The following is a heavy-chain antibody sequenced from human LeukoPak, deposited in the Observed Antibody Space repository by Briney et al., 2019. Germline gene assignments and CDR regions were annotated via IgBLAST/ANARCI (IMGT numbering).Heavy chain of an antibody. D-gene: IGHD4-17*01. V-gene: IGHV3-73*01. J-gene: IGHJ4*02. Sequence: GGSLRLSCAASGFTSSGSAMHWVRQASGKGLEWVGRIRSKANSYATAYAASVKGRFTISRDDSKNTAYLQLNSLKTEDTAVYYCTRFGSDDGEYAYWGQGTLVTVSS. CDR3: TRFGSDDGEYAY. CDR1: GFTSSGSA. CDR2: IRSKANSYAT.